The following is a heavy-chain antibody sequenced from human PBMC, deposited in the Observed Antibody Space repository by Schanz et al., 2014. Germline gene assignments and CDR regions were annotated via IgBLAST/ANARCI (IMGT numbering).Heavy chain of an antibody. J-gene: IGHJ4*02. CDR2: IKQDGSEK. CDR3: AKHVRSLTGNDY. V-gene: IGHV3-7*01. Sequence: EVQLVESGGGLVQPGGSLRLSCEASGFTFSNYGMNWVRQAPEKGLEWVANIKQDGSEKYYVDSVKGRFTISRDNAKNSLYLQMNSLTAEDTAVYYCAKHVRSLTGNDYWGQGTLVADSS. D-gene: IGHD3-9*01. CDR1: GFTFSNYG.